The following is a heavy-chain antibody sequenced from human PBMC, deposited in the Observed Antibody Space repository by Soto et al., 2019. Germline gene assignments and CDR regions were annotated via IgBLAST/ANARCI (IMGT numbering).Heavy chain of an antibody. J-gene: IGHJ4*02. D-gene: IGHD3-22*01. CDR2: INAGNGNT. CDR1: GYSFTSYA. V-gene: IGHV1-3*05. CDR3: ARAAYYYDSSGYYPGDY. Sequence: QVQLVQSGAEEKKPGASVKVSCKASGYSFTSYAIHWVRQAPGQRLEWMGWINAGNGNTKSPQKFQGRVTITRDTSARTAYMEVSSLRSEDTAVYYCARAAYYYDSSGYYPGDYWGQGSLVTVSS.